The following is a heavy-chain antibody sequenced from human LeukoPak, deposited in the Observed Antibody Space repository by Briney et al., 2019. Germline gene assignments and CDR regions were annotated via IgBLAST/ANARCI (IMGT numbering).Heavy chain of an antibody. CDR2: IYYSGST. CDR1: GGSISSGGYS. J-gene: IGHJ4*02. Sequence: PSETLPLTCAVSGGSISSGGYSWGWIRQPPGKGLEWIGYIYYSGSTYYNPSLKSRVTISVETSKNQFSLRLSSVTAADTAVYYCARPNIRYCSGGACSNDGSDYWGQGTLVTVSS. D-gene: IGHD2-15*01. CDR3: ARPNIRYCSGGACSNDGSDY. V-gene: IGHV4-30-4*07.